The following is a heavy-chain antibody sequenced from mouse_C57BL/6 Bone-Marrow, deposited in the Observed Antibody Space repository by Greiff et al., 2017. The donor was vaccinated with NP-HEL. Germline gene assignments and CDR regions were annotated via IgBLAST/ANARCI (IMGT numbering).Heavy chain of an antibody. CDR2: INPNNGGT. CDR3: ARKDGSHDWFAY. D-gene: IGHD1-1*01. J-gene: IGHJ3*01. Sequence: EVQRVESGPELVKPGDSVKLPCTASGYTFTDYNMDWVKQSHGKSLEWIGDINPNNGGTFYNQKFNGKATLTVDKSSSTAYMEIRSLTSEDTAVYYCARKDGSHDWFAYWGQGTLVTVSA. CDR1: GYTFTDYN. V-gene: IGHV1-18*01.